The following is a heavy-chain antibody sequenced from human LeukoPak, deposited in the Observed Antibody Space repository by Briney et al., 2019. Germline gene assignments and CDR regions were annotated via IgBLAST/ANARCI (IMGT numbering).Heavy chain of an antibody. D-gene: IGHD4-4*01. CDR1: GFTVSSNY. V-gene: IGHV3-53*01. CDR3: ARLLHDYTRPYAFDI. Sequence: EPGGSLRLSCAASGFTVSSNYMSWVRQAPGKGLEWVSVIYSGGSTYYADSVKGRFTISRDNSKNTLYLQMNSLRAEDTAMYYCARLLHDYTRPYAFDIWGQGTTVTVSS. CDR2: IYSGGST. J-gene: IGHJ3*02.